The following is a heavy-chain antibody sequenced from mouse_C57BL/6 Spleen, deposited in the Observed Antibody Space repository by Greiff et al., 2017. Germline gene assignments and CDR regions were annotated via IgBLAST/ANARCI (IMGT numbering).Heavy chain of an antibody. CDR3: ARGAGTRFAD. V-gene: IGHV1-69*01. CDR1: GYTFTSYW. D-gene: IGHD4-1*01. CDR2: IDPSDSYT. Sequence: QVQLQQPGAELVMPGASVKLSCKASGYTFTSYWMHWVKQRPGQGLEWIGEIDPSDSYTNYNQKFKGKSTLTVDKSSSTAYMQLSSLTSEDSAVYDCARGAGTRFADWGQGTLVTVSA. J-gene: IGHJ3*01.